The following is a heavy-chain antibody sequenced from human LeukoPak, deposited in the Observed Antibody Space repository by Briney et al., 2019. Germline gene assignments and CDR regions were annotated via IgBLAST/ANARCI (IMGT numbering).Heavy chain of an antibody. CDR1: GGTFSSYA. Sequence: ASVKVSCKASGGTFSSYAISWVRQAPGQGLEWMGWRSIYNGNTDYKLQGRVTMTTDTSTSTACMELRSLRSDDTAVYYCARGGPFPSSSSSREYYLDYWGQGTLVTVSS. D-gene: IGHD6-6*01. J-gene: IGHJ4*02. V-gene: IGHV1-18*01. CDR3: ARGGPFPSSSSSREYYLDY. CDR2: RSIYNGNT.